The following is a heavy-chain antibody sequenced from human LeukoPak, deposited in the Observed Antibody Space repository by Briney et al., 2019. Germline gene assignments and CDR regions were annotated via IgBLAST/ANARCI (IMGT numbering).Heavy chain of an antibody. D-gene: IGHD2-2*02. CDR3: ARDVWDIVVVPAAIGGNYYYYGMDV. CDR1: GFTFSKYW. CDR2: IKSDGSST. Sequence: PGGSLRLSCAASGFTFSKYWMHWVRQAPGKGLVWVSRIKSDGSSTSYADSVKGRFTISRDNSKNTLYLQMNSLRAEDTAVYYCARDVWDIVVVPAAIGGNYYYYGMDVWGQGTTVTVSS. J-gene: IGHJ6*02. V-gene: IGHV3-74*01.